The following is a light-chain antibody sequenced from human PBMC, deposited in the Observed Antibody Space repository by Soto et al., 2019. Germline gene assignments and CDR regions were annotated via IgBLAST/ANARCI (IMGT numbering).Light chain of an antibody. V-gene: IGKV3-15*01. J-gene: IGKJ1*01. CDR3: QQFNNWPWT. Sequence: EIVMTQSPATLSVSPGEGATLSCRASQSVSSKLAWYQQKPGQAPRLLIYGASTRATGIPARFSGSGSGTDFTLTISSLQSEDFAVYYCQQFNNWPWTFGQGTKVDIK. CDR2: GAS. CDR1: QSVSSK.